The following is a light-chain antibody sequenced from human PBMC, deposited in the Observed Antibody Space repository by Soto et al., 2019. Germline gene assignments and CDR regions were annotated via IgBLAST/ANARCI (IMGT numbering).Light chain of an antibody. J-gene: IGKJ1*01. Sequence: IVMTQSPATLSLSPGERATLSCRASQSIGLAIAWYQHKPGQAPRLLIYGASNRATGIPDRFSGSGSGTDFTLTISRLEPEDFAVYYCQQYGSSGTFGQGTKV. CDR2: GAS. V-gene: IGKV3-20*01. CDR3: QQYGSSGT. CDR1: QSIGLA.